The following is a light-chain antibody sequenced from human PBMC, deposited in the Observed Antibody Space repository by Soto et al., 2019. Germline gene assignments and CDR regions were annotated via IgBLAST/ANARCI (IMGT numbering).Light chain of an antibody. CDR2: DVS. V-gene: IGLV2-14*01. J-gene: IGLJ1*01. CDR3: SSYTGSSTLEGV. Sequence: QSVLTQPASVSGSPGQSITISCTGTSSDVGGYNYVSWYQQHPGKAPKLIIYDVSNRPSWVSNRFSGSKSGNTASLTISGLQAEDEADYYCSSYTGSSTLEGVFGTGNKVTVL. CDR1: SSDVGGYNY.